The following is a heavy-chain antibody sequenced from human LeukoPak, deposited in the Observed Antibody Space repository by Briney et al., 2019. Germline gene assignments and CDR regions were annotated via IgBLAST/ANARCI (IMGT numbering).Heavy chain of an antibody. CDR3: AREAYTGFDLEAFDS. V-gene: IGHV3-21*06. CDR1: GFTFSSYS. CDR2: ITSSSGSI. J-gene: IGHJ4*02. D-gene: IGHD5-12*01. Sequence: GGSLRLSCAVSGFTFSSYSLNWVRQAPGKGLEWVSSITSSSGSIYYADSVKGRFTISRDNAKSSLYLQMNSLRVEDTAVYHCAREAYTGFDLEAFDSWGQGTRVTVSS.